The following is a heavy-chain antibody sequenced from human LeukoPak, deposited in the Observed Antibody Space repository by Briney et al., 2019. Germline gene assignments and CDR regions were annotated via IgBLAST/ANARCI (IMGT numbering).Heavy chain of an antibody. V-gene: IGHV3-48*01. CDR3: ARVSGSSWYGHYFDY. Sequence: GGSLRLSCAASGFTFSSYSMNWVRQAPGKWLEWVSYISSSSSTIYYADSVKGRFTISRDNAKNSLYLQMNSLRAEDTAVYYCARVSGSSWYGHYFDYWGQGTLVTVSS. D-gene: IGHD6-13*01. CDR2: ISSSSSTI. CDR1: GFTFSSYS. J-gene: IGHJ4*02.